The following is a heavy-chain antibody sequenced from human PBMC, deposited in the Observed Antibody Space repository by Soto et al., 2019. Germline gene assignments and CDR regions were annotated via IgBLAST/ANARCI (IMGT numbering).Heavy chain of an antibody. CDR1: GGSISSSNW. CDR2: IYHSGST. D-gene: IGHD3-16*01. Sequence: QVQLQESGPGLVKPSGTLSLTCAVSGGSISSSNWWSWVRQPPGKGLEWIGEIYHSGSTNYNPSLTSRVNISVDKSKNQFSLKLSSGAAADTAVYYCARMGQKYYFDYWGQGNLVNVSS. CDR3: ARMGQKYYFDY. V-gene: IGHV4-4*02. J-gene: IGHJ4*02.